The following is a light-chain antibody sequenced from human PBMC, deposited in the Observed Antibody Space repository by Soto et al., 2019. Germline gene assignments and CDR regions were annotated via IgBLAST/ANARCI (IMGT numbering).Light chain of an antibody. CDR3: QQYNSYWT. CDR1: QSISSW. Sequence: DIQMTQSPSTLSASVGDRVTITCRASQSISSWLAWYHQKPGKAPNLLIYDASSLESGVPSRFSGSGSGTEFTLTISSLKPDDFATYYCQQYNSYWTFGQGTKVDIK. V-gene: IGKV1-5*01. CDR2: DAS. J-gene: IGKJ1*01.